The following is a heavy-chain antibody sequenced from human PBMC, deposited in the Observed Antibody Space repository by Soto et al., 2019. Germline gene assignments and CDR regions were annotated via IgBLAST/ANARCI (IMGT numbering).Heavy chain of an antibody. CDR3: VRGPYNYNSRYFDY. D-gene: IGHD1-1*01. CDR1: GGSFSGYF. J-gene: IGHJ4*02. V-gene: IGHV4-34*01. CDR2: INHSGIT. Sequence: SETLSLTCAVYGGSFSGYFWTWIRQPPGKGLEWLAEINHSGITNYNPSVESRVSMSVDTSKNQFSLRLYSVTAADTAVYYCVRGPYNYNSRYFDYWGQGTLVTVSS.